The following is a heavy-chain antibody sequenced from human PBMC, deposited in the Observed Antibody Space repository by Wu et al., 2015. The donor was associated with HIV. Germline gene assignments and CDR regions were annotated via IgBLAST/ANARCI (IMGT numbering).Heavy chain of an antibody. V-gene: IGHV1-46*01. CDR1: EYIFSTSY. Sequence: QVQLVQSGAEVKKPGASVKVSCKASEYIFSTSYLHWVRQAPGQGLEWMGVINPSANKISYAQIFQGRVTMTRDTSTSTVYMELNSLRSDDTAVYYCATRIGGTMEAFNMWGQGTLVTVXS. CDR3: ATRIGGTMEAFNM. D-gene: IGHD2/OR15-2a*01. CDR2: INPSANKI. J-gene: IGHJ3*02.